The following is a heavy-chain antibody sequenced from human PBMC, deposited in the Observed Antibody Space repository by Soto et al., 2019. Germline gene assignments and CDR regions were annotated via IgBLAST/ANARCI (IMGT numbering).Heavy chain of an antibody. CDR2: INHSGST. CDR3: ARGPTVTTYYFDY. J-gene: IGHJ4*02. V-gene: IGHV4-34*01. CDR1: GGSFSGYY. Sequence: SETLSLTCAVYGGSFSGYYWSWIRQPPGKGLEWIGEINHSGSTNYNPSLKSRVTISVDTSKNQFSLRLSSVTAADTAVYYCARGPTVTTYYFDYWGQGTLVTVSS. D-gene: IGHD4-17*01.